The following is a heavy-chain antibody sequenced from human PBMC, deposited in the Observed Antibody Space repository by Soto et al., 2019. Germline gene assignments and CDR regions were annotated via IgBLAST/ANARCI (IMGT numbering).Heavy chain of an antibody. Sequence: SETLSLTCAASGGSISSGGYSWSWIRQPPGKGLEWIGYIYHSGSTYYNPSLKSRVTISVDRSKNQFSLRLSSVTAADTAVYYCARGAPRGIIHDFDSWGQGSLVTVSS. J-gene: IGHJ4*02. V-gene: IGHV4-30-2*01. CDR1: GGSISSGGYS. CDR2: IYHSGST. CDR3: ARGAPRGIIHDFDS. D-gene: IGHD3-10*01.